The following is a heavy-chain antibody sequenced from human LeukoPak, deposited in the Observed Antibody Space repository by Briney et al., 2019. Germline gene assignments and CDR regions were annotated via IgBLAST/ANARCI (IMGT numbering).Heavy chain of an antibody. Sequence: SETLSLTCTVSGGSISSYYWSWLRQPPGKGLEYIGYLSYSDTTTYHPSLKSRVTISVDTSKNQFSLKLTSVTAADTAVYYCAGVQTAAVDYWGQGTLVTVSS. D-gene: IGHD1-1*01. CDR1: GGSISSYY. V-gene: IGHV4-59*01. J-gene: IGHJ4*02. CDR3: AGVQTAAVDY. CDR2: LSYSDTT.